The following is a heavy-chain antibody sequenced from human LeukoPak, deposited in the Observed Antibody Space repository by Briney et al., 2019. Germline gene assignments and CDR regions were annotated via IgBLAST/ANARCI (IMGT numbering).Heavy chain of an antibody. Sequence: SETLSLTCTVSGGSISSYYWSWIRQPPGKGLEWIGEINHSGSTNYNSSLKSRVTISVDTSKNQFSLKLSSVTAADTAVYYCARGRGTAIDYWGQGTLVTVSS. V-gene: IGHV4-34*01. D-gene: IGHD5-18*01. CDR3: ARGRGTAIDY. CDR2: INHSGST. J-gene: IGHJ4*02. CDR1: GGSISSYY.